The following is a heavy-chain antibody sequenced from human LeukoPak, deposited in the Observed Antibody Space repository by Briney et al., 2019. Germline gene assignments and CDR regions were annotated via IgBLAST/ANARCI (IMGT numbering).Heavy chain of an antibody. CDR3: ARASLQLWPSYYYYYYYMDV. J-gene: IGHJ6*03. CDR2: INPSGGST. Sequence: ASVKVSCKASGYTFTSYYMHWVRQAPGQGLEWMGIINPSGGSTSYAQKFQGRVTMTRDTSTSTVYMELSSLRSEDTAVYYCARASLQLWPSYYYYYYYMDVWGKGTTVTVSS. CDR1: GYTFTSYY. V-gene: IGHV1-46*01. D-gene: IGHD5-18*01.